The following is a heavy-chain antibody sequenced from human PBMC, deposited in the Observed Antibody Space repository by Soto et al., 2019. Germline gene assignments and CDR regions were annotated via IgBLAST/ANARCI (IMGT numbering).Heavy chain of an antibody. D-gene: IGHD3-10*01. CDR1: GGSFSGYY. CDR2: INHSGSS. CDR3: ARGPLDGGHDY. Sequence: SETLSLTCAVYGGSFSGYYWSWIRQPPGKGLEWIGEINHSGSSNYNPSLKSRVTISVDTSKNQFSLKLSSVTAADTAVYYCARGPLDGGHDYWGQGTLVTVSS. J-gene: IGHJ4*02. V-gene: IGHV4-34*01.